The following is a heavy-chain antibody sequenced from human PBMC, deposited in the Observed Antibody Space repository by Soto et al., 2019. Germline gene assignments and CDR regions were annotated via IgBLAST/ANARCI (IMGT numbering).Heavy chain of an antibody. V-gene: IGHV3-11*06. D-gene: IGHD2-15*01. J-gene: IGHJ6*02. CDR2: ISSSSSYT. CDR3: AKEVGWYYYGMDV. CDR1: GFTFSDYY. Sequence: GESLKISCAASGFTFSDYYMSWIRQAPGKGLEWVSYISSSSSYTNYADSVKGRFTISRDNAKNSLYLQMNSLRAEDTAVYYCAKEVGWYYYGMDVWGQGTTVTSP.